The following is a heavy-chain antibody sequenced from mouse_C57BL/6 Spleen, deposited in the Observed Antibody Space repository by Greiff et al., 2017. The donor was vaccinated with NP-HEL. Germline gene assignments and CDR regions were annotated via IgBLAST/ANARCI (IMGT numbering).Heavy chain of an antibody. CDR3: ARHYASFAY. D-gene: IGHD1-1*02. V-gene: IGHV1-26*01. J-gene: IGHJ3*01. CDR1: GYTFTDYY. Sequence: VQLQQSGPELVKPGASVKISCKASGYTFTDYYMNWVKQSHGKSLEWIGDTNPNNGGTSYNQKFKGKATLTVDKSSSTAYMELRSLTSEDSAVYYCARHYASFAYWGQGTLVTVSA. CDR2: TNPNNGGT.